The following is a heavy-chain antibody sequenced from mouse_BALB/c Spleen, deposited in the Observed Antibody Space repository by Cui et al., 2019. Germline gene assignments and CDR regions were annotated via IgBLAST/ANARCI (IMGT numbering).Heavy chain of an antibody. CDR2: IDPNSGGT. D-gene: IGHD1-1*01. CDR1: GHTFTSNW. V-gene: IGHV1-72*01. Sequence: QVQLQQPGAEPVKPGASVKPSCKASGHTFTSNWMNWVKKRPGRGLEWIGRIDPNSGGTKYNEKFKSKATLTVDKPSSTAYMQLSSLTSEDSAVYYCARYDYYGSSYFDYWGQGTTLTVSS. J-gene: IGHJ2*01. CDR3: ARYDYYGSSYFDY.